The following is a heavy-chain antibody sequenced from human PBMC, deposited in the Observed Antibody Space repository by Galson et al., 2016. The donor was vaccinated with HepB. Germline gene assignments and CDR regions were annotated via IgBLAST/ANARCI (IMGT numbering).Heavy chain of an antibody. D-gene: IGHD1-26*01. CDR3: ARRDPRGGSAYCFDH. CDR2: IYPGDSDT. CDR1: GYNFAIYW. Sequence: QSGAEVKKPGESLTISCKGSGYNFAIYWIAWVRQMPGKGLEYMGIIYPGDSDTRYSPSFQGQVTISADKSLNTAYLQWNSLKASDTAMYYCARRDPRGGSAYCFDHWGQGSLVTVSS. V-gene: IGHV5-51*01. J-gene: IGHJ4*02.